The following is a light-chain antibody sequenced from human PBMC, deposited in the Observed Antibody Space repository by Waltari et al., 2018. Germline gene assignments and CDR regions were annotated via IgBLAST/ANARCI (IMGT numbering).Light chain of an antibody. CDR1: QGIRKF. J-gene: IGKJ4*01. Sequence: DIQMTQSPSSLAASVGDRVTITCRASQGIRKFLAWFRQKPGKAPEPLIYDASSLQSGVPARFSGSGSGTDFSLTISSLQPEDFAGYYCQQYKTFPLTFGGGTKVEIK. V-gene: IGKV1-16*01. CDR2: DAS. CDR3: QQYKTFPLT.